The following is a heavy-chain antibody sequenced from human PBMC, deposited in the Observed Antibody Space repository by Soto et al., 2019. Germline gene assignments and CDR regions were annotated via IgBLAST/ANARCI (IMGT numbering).Heavy chain of an antibody. CDR3: ARDGYSYGYGDWYFDL. D-gene: IGHD5-18*01. V-gene: IGHV1-69*01. CDR1: GGTFSSYA. Sequence: QVQLVQSGAEVKKPGSSVKVSCKASGGTFSSYAISWVRQAPGQGLEWMGGIIPIFGTANYAQKFQGRVTITADESTSTAYMELRSLRSEDTAVYYCARDGYSYGYGDWYFDLWGRGTLVTVSS. J-gene: IGHJ2*01. CDR2: IIPIFGTA.